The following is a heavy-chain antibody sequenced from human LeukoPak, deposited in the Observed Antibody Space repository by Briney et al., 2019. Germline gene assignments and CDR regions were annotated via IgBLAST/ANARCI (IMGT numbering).Heavy chain of an antibody. CDR3: ARDDYGGNWFDP. CDR2: ISAYNANT. V-gene: IGHV1-18*01. J-gene: IGHJ5*02. CDR1: GYTFTSYG. Sequence: ASVKVSCKASGYTFTSYGISWVRQAPGQGLEWVGWISAYNANTNYAQKLQGRVTMTTDTSTSTAYMELRSLRSDDTAVYYCARDDYGGNWFDPWGQGTLVTVSS. D-gene: IGHD4-23*01.